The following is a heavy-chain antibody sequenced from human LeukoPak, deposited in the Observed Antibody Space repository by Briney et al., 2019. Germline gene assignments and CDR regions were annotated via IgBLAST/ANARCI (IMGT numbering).Heavy chain of an antibody. Sequence: SETLSLTCTVSGGSVSSGSYYWSWIRQPPGKGLEWIGYIYYSGSTNYNPSLKSRVTISVDTSKNQFSLKLSSVTAADTAVYYCARDSGITGTTGAIDYWGQGTLVTVSS. CDR2: IYYSGST. V-gene: IGHV4-61*01. D-gene: IGHD1-20*01. J-gene: IGHJ4*02. CDR1: GGSVSSGSYY. CDR3: ARDSGITGTTGAIDY.